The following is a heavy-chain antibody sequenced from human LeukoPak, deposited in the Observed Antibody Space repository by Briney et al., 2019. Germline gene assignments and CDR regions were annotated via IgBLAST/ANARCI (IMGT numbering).Heavy chain of an antibody. Sequence: ASVKVSCKVSGYTFTDYYVHWVQQAPGKGFEWMGLVDPEDGETIYAEKFQGRVTITADTSTDTAYMELSSLRSEDTAVYYCATYGITIFGVAFDYWGQGTLVTVSS. J-gene: IGHJ4*02. D-gene: IGHD3-3*01. CDR2: VDPEDGET. CDR3: ATYGITIFGVAFDY. V-gene: IGHV1-69-2*01. CDR1: GYTFTDYY.